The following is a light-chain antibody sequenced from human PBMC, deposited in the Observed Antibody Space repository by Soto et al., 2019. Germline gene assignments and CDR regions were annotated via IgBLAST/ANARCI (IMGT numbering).Light chain of an antibody. CDR1: QGISNY. Sequence: DIQMTQSPSSLSASVGDRVTITCRASQGISNYLAWYQQKPGKVPKLLIYAASTLQSGVPSRFSGNGSGTDFTLTISSLQPDDVETYYCQAEWTFGEGTKVEIK. CDR2: AAS. J-gene: IGKJ1*01. V-gene: IGKV1-27*01. CDR3: QAEWT.